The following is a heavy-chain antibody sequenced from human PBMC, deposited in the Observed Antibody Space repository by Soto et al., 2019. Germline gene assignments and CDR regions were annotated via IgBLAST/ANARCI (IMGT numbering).Heavy chain of an antibody. J-gene: IGHJ4*02. CDR2: IYYSGTT. V-gene: IGHV4-28*01. CDR3: GRREIQGPIDY. D-gene: IGHD1-26*01. CDR1: GYSLSSSNW. Sequence: SQTLSLTCAVSGYSLSSSNWLVWILQPPGKGLEWIGYIYYSGTTYYNPSLKTRVTMSVDTSTNQFSLKLTSVTAVDTAVYYCGRREIQGPIDYWGQGTLVTVSS.